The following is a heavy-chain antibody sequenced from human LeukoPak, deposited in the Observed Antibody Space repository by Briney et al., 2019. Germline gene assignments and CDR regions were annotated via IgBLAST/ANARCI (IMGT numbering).Heavy chain of an antibody. CDR2: IKSKTDGCTA. Sequence: GGSLRLSCAASGFTFNNAWMSWVRQAPGKGLEWVGRIKSKTDGCTAEYAAPVKGRFTISRGDSKNTLYLQMNSLKTEDTAVYYCTTDLYDYVWGSYRYTSTGDYWGQGTLVTVSS. J-gene: IGHJ4*02. CDR3: TTDLYDYVWGSYRYTSTGDY. D-gene: IGHD3-16*02. CDR1: GFTFNNAW. V-gene: IGHV3-15*01.